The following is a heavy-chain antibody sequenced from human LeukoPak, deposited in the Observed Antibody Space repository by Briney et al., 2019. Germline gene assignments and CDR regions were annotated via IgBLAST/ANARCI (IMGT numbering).Heavy chain of an antibody. Sequence: ESLKISCKGSGYRFTDYWIGWVRQMPGKGLEWMGIIYPGDSDTRYSPSFQGQVTISADKSINTAHLQWSSLKASDTAMYYCARGAAGTTPDYYYFGLDVWGQGTTVRVSS. CDR2: IYPGDSDT. CDR1: GYRFTDYW. V-gene: IGHV5-51*01. J-gene: IGHJ6*02. D-gene: IGHD1-7*01. CDR3: ARGAAGTTPDYYYFGLDV.